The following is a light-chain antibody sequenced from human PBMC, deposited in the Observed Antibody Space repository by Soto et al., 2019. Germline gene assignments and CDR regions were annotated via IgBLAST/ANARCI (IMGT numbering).Light chain of an antibody. V-gene: IGKV1-39*01. J-gene: IGKJ1*01. Sequence: DLQMTQYPSSLSASVGDRVTITCQASATIDTYLNWYQQKPGKAPRLLIYLASSLQSGVPVRFSGSGSGTEFTLTISSLHREDFATYFWQQDYNFPRTFGLGTKLEIK. CDR2: LAS. CDR1: ATIDTY. CDR3: QQDYNFPRT.